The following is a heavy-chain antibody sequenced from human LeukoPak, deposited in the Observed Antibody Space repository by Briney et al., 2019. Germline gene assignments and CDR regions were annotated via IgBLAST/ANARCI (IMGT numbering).Heavy chain of an antibody. D-gene: IGHD2-15*01. CDR1: GFTFSSYA. J-gene: IGHJ3*02. CDR3: ASGLYCSGGSCLGDAFDI. CDR2: ISGSGGST. Sequence: GGSLRLSCAASGFTFSSYAMSWVRQAPGKGLEWVSAISGSGGSTYYADSVKGRFTISRDNSKNTLYLQMNSLRAEDTAVYYCASGLYCSGGSCLGDAFDIWGQGTMVTVSS. V-gene: IGHV3-23*01.